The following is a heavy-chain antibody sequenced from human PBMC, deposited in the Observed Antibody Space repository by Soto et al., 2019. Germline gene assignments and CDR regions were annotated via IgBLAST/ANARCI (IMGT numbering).Heavy chain of an antibody. CDR3: AKDIVVVTAIPYGFFDY. Sequence: EVQLLESGGGLVQPGGSLRLSCAASGFTFSSYAMSWVRQAPGKGLEWVSAISGSGGSTYYGDSVKGWFTISRDNSKNRLYLQMNSQSDEDTAVYYCAKDIVVVTAIPYGFFDYWGQGTLVTVSS. CDR2: ISGSGGST. V-gene: IGHV3-23*01. CDR1: GFTFSSYA. J-gene: IGHJ4*02. D-gene: IGHD2-21*02.